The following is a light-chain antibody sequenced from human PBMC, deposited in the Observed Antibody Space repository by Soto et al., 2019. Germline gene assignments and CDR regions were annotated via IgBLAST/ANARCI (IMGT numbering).Light chain of an antibody. CDR1: SSDVGEYKY. J-gene: IGLJ3*02. Sequence: QSALTQPASVSGSPGQSITISCTEISSDVGEYKYVSWYQQHPGTAPKLMISAVTQRPSGVPDRFSGSKSGNTASLTISGLQADDEADYFCCSYTASDLWVFGGGTKLTVL. CDR2: AVT. CDR3: CSYTASDLWV. V-gene: IGLV2-14*03.